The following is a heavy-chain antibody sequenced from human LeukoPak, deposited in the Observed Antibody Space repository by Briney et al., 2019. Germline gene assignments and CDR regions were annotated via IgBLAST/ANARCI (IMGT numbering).Heavy chain of an antibody. CDR1: GFTVSSNY. Sequence: GGSLRLSCAASGFTVSSNYVSWVRQAPGKGLEWVSVIYSSGNTYYADSVKGRFTISRDNSKNTLYLQMNSLRAEDTAVYYCAXGARRIXXSTSCPFDPWGQGTLVTVSS. V-gene: IGHV3-53*01. CDR2: IYSSGNT. D-gene: IGHD2-2*01. J-gene: IGHJ5*02. CDR3: AXGARRIXXSTSCPFDP.